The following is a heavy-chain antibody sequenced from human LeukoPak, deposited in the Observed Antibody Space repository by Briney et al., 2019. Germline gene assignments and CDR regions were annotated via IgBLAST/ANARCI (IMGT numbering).Heavy chain of an antibody. Sequence: PGGSLRLSCAASGFTFSSYSMNWVRQAPGKGLEWVSSISSSSSYIYYADSVKGRFTISRDNAKNSLYLQMNSLRAEDTALYYCARGYYDSSGYGILFDYWGQGTLVTVSS. CDR3: ARGYYDSSGYGILFDY. V-gene: IGHV3-21*04. CDR2: ISSSSSYI. D-gene: IGHD3-22*01. J-gene: IGHJ4*02. CDR1: GFTFSSYS.